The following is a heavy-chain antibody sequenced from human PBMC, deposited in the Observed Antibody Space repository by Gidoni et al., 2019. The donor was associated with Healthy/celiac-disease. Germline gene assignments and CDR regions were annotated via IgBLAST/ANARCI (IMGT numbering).Heavy chain of an antibody. CDR3: AREVGLVVNRPGNFDY. D-gene: IGHD3-22*01. J-gene: IGHJ4*02. Sequence: QVQLQQWGAGLLKPSETLSLTCAVYGGSFSGYYWSWIRQPPGKGLEWIGEINHSGSTNYNPSLKSRVTRSVDTSKNQFSLKLSSVTAADTAVYYCAREVGLVVNRPGNFDYWGQGTLVTVSS. CDR2: INHSGST. CDR1: GGSFSGYY. V-gene: IGHV4-34*01.